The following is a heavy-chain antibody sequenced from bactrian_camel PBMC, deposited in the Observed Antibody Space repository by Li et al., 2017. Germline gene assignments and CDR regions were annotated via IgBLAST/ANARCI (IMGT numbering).Heavy chain of an antibody. V-gene: IGHV3S53*01. CDR2: IDSDGRR. Sequence: HVQLVESGGGSVQSGGSLRLSCGASGDTDRPDSWCMGWYRTAGGAQREGIASIDSDGRRSYADSVKGRFTISQDNAKNTLYLQMNSLKPGDTGRYYCAAHPFARSCVTKFVTVLSYYGQGTQVTVS. CDR1: GDTDRPDS. J-gene: IGHJ4*01. D-gene: IGHD2*01.